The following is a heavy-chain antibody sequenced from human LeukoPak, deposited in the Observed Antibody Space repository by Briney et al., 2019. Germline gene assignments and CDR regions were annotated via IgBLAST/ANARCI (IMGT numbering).Heavy chain of an antibody. D-gene: IGHD6-19*01. Sequence: GGSLRLSCAASGFTFSSYSMNWVRQAPGKGLEWVSSISSSSSYIYYADSVKGRFTISRDNAKNSLYLQMNSLRAEDTAVYYCARDGSSGWVFDYWGLGTLVTVSS. CDR1: GFTFSSYS. CDR2: ISSSSSYI. V-gene: IGHV3-21*01. CDR3: ARDGSSGWVFDY. J-gene: IGHJ4*02.